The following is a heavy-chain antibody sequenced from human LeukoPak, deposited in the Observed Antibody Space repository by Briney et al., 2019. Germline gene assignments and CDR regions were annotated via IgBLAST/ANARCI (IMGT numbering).Heavy chain of an antibody. D-gene: IGHD3-3*01. Sequence: PGGSLRLSCAASGFTFSSYSMNWVRQAPGKGLEWVSSISSSSSYIYYADSVKGRFTISRDNAKNSLYLQMNSLRAEDTAVYYCARAFRDRYDFWSGYHPLDYWGQGTLVTVSS. J-gene: IGHJ4*02. CDR3: ARAFRDRYDFWSGYHPLDY. CDR2: ISSSSSYI. CDR1: GFTFSSYS. V-gene: IGHV3-21*01.